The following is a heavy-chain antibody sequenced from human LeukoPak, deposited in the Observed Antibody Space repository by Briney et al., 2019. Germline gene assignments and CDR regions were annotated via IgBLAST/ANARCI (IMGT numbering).Heavy chain of an antibody. CDR3: ARDRRCSSTSCYDY. CDR1: GFTFSSNY. Sequence: GGXLRLSCAASGFTFSSNYMSWVRQAPGKGLEWVSVIYSGGSTYYSDSVTGRVTISRDNSKNTLYLQMNSLRAEDTAVYYCARDRRCSSTSCYDYWGQGTLVTVSS. V-gene: IGHV3-66*02. J-gene: IGHJ4*02. D-gene: IGHD2-2*01. CDR2: IYSGGST.